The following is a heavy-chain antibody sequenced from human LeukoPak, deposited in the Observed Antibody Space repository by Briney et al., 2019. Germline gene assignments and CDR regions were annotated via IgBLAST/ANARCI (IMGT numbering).Heavy chain of an antibody. CDR2: IYTSGST. D-gene: IGHD3-9*01. V-gene: IGHV4-4*07. CDR3: ARDRYFDWLLPGGGAFDI. Sequence: PSETLSLTCTVSGGSISSYYWSWIRQPAGKGLEWIGRIYTSGSTNYNLYLKSRVTMSVDTSKNQFSLKLSSVTAADTAVYYCARDRYFDWLLPGGGAFDIWGQGTMVTVSS. CDR1: GGSISSYY. J-gene: IGHJ3*02.